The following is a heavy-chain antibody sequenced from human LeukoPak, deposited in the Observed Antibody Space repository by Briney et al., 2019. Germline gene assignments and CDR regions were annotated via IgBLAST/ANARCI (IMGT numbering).Heavy chain of an antibody. D-gene: IGHD3-10*01. Sequence: PSETLSLTCAVSGGSISSSNWWSWVRQPPGKGLEWIGEIYHSGSTNYNPSLKSRVTISVDKSKNQFSLKLSSVTAADTAVYYCARDLDYGSGQHFDPWGQGTLVTVSS. J-gene: IGHJ5*02. CDR1: GGSISSSNW. V-gene: IGHV4-4*02. CDR2: IYHSGST. CDR3: ARDLDYGSGQHFDP.